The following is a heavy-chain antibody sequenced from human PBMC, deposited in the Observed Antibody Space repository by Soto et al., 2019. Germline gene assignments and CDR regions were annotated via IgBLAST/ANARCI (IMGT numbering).Heavy chain of an antibody. CDR2: LDNDGTNT. Sequence: PGGSLRLSCAASGFTFSTYWMHWVRQAPGKGLVWVSRLDNDGTNTRYVDSVKGRFTVSRDSGKNTVYLQMDSLRAEDTAVYYCARDGGTYFDYWGQGTLVTVSS. J-gene: IGHJ4*02. D-gene: IGHD3-16*01. CDR3: ARDGGTYFDY. V-gene: IGHV3-74*01. CDR1: GFTFSTYW.